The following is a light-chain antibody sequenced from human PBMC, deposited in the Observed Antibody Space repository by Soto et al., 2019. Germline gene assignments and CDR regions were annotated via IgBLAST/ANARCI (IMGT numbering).Light chain of an antibody. CDR1: QSVSSY. V-gene: IGKV3-20*01. CDR3: QQYGSLPWT. J-gene: IGKJ1*01. CDR2: GAS. Sequence: EIVLTQSPATLSLSPGERATLSCRASQSVSSYLAWYQQRPGQAPRLLIYGASSRATGIPDRFSGSGSGTDFTLTITRLEPEDFAVYSCQQYGSLPWTFGQGTKVEIK.